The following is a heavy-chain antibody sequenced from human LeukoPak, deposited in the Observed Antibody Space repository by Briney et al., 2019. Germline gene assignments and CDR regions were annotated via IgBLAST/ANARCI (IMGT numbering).Heavy chain of an antibody. V-gene: IGHV3-73*01. J-gene: IGHJ3*02. CDR3: TRHADAFDI. CDR2: IRSKANSYAT. Sequence: GGSLRLSCAASGFTFSCSAMHWVRQASGKGLEWVGRIRSKANSYATAYAASVKGRFTISRDDSKNTAYLQMNSLKTEDTAVYYCTRHADAFDIWGQGTMVTVSS. CDR1: GFTFSCSA.